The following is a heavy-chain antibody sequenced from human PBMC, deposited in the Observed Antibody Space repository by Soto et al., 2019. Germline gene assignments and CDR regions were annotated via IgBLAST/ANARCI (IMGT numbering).Heavy chain of an antibody. Sequence: PSETLYRTCTVSGGSISSYYWSWIRQPPGKGLEWIGYIYYSGSTNYNPSLKSRVTISVDTSKNQFSLKLSSVTAADTAVYYCARYGDYVNDYFDYWGQGTLVTVSS. CDR3: ARYGDYVNDYFDY. J-gene: IGHJ4*02. D-gene: IGHD4-17*01. V-gene: IGHV4-59*01. CDR1: GGSISSYY. CDR2: IYYSGST.